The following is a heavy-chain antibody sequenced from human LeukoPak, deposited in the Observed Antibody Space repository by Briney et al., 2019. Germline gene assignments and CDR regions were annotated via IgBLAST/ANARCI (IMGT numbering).Heavy chain of an antibody. D-gene: IGHD3-16*01. CDR2: IKHNGDEL. J-gene: IGHJ4*02. V-gene: IGHV3-7*01. CDR1: GFTFSSYW. CDR3: ARELRTFDS. Sequence: GGSLRLSCAASGFTFSSYWMTWVRQAPGKGLEWVANIKHNGDELNYVDSVEDRFTISRDNAKDSLYLHMTSLRAEDTAVYYCARELRTFDSWGQGTLVTVSS.